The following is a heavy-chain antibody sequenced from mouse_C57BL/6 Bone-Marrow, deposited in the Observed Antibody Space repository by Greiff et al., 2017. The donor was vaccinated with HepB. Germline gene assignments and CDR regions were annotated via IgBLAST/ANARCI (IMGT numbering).Heavy chain of an antibody. Sequence: EVHLVESGEGLVKPGGSLKLSCAASGFTFSSYAMSWVRQTPEKRLEWVAYISSGGDYIYYADTVKGRFTISRDNARNTLYLQMSSLKSEDTAMYYCTREGYTRDYYAMDYWGQGTSVTVSS. CDR3: TREGYTRDYYAMDY. D-gene: IGHD3-1*01. CDR1: GFTFSSYA. J-gene: IGHJ4*01. V-gene: IGHV5-9-1*02. CDR2: ISSGGDYI.